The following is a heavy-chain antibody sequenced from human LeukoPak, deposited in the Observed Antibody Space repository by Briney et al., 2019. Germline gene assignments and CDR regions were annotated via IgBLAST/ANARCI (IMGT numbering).Heavy chain of an antibody. D-gene: IGHD3-16*01. CDR2: INTDGSTT. J-gene: IGHJ4*02. CDR3: ARDRGGSSFDY. V-gene: IGHV3-74*01. Sequence: GGSLRLSCAASGFTFSSYWMPWVRQAPGKGLVWVSRINTDGSTTNYADSVKGRFTISRDNAKNTLYLQMNGLRAEDTAVYYCARDRGGSSFDYWGQGTLVTVSS. CDR1: GFTFSSYW.